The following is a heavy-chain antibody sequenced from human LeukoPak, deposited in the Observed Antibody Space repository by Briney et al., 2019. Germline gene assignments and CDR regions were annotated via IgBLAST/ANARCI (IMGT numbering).Heavy chain of an antibody. Sequence: SETLSVTCTVSGGSISSSSYYWGWIRQPPGKGLEWIGSIYYSGSTYYNPSLKSRVTISVDTSKNQFSLKLSSVTAADTAVYYCARQTRTKYYDSSGYTLDYWGQGTLVTVSS. J-gene: IGHJ4*02. D-gene: IGHD3-22*01. CDR1: GGSISSSSYY. V-gene: IGHV4-39*01. CDR3: ARQTRTKYYDSSGYTLDY. CDR2: IYYSGST.